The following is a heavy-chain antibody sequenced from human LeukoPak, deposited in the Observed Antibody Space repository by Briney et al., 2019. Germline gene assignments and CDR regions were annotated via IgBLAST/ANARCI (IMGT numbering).Heavy chain of an antibody. Sequence: GGSLRLSCTVSGFTLSSYEMSWIRQAPGKGLEWVSSIDYSGGSSYYADSVKGRFTISRDNAKNSLYLQMNSLTAEDTAVYYCVRASHPGGWFDPWGQGTLVTVSS. CDR1: GFTLSSYE. V-gene: IGHV3-23*01. J-gene: IGHJ5*02. D-gene: IGHD3-10*01. CDR3: VRASHPGGWFDP. CDR2: IDYSGGSS.